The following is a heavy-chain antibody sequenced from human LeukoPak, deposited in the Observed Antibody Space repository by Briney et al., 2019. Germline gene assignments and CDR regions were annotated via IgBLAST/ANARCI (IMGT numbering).Heavy chain of an antibody. CDR2: ISGSGSST. D-gene: IGHD3-22*01. CDR3: AKDDRWDSSGYYYIFGYFQH. CDR1: GFTFSSYA. Sequence: PGGSLRLSCAASGFTFSSYAMTWVRQAPGKGLEWVSAISGSGSSTNYADSVKGRFTISRDKSKNMLYLQMNSLRAEDTAVYYCAKDDRWDSSGYYYIFGYFQHWGQGTLVTVSS. J-gene: IGHJ1*01. V-gene: IGHV3-23*01.